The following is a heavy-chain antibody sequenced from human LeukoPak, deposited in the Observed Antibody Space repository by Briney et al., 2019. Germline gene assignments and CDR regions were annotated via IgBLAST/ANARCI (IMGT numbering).Heavy chain of an antibody. V-gene: IGHV3-21*04. CDR3: AKTLAAAAVLFLGY. J-gene: IGHJ4*02. D-gene: IGHD6-13*01. CDR1: GFTFSSYS. Sequence: GGSLRLSCAASGFTFSSYSMNWVRQAPGKGLEWVSYISSTNGHTYYADSVNGRFTISRDTAKNTLYLQMNSLRAEDTAVYYCAKTLAAAAVLFLGYWGQGTLVTVSS. CDR2: ISSTNGHT.